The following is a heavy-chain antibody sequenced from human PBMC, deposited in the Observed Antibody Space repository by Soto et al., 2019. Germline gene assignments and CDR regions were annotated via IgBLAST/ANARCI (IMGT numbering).Heavy chain of an antibody. V-gene: IGHV4-34*01. J-gene: IGHJ4*02. D-gene: IGHD3-3*02. CDR1: GGSFSGYY. CDR2: INHSGST. CDR3: ARKGKHFWSGLLIYFDY. Sequence: SETLSLTCAVYGGSFSGYYWSWIRQPPGKGLEWIGEINHSGSTNYNPSLKSRVTISVDTSKNQFSLKLSSVTAADTAVYYCARKGKHFWSGLLIYFDYWGQGTLVTVSS.